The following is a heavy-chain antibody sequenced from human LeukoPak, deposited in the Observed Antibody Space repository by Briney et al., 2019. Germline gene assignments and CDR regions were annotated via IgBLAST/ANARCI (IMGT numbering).Heavy chain of an antibody. CDR1: GFTFSSYG. CDR3: AKGPETGWYEYFQH. D-gene: IGHD6-19*01. Sequence: GGSLRLSCAASGFTFSSYGTHWVRQAPGKGLEWVAVISYDGSHKYYADSVKGRFTISRDNSKNTLYLQMNSLRAEDTAVYYCAKGPETGWYEYFQHWGQGTLVTVSS. CDR2: ISYDGSHK. V-gene: IGHV3-30*18. J-gene: IGHJ1*01.